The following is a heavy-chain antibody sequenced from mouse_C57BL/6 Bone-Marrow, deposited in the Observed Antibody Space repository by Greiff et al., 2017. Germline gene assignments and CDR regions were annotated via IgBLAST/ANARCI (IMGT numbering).Heavy chain of an antibody. Sequence: EVKLVESGAELVKPGASVKLSCTASGFNIKDYYMHWVKQRTEQGLEWIGRIDPEDGETKYAPKFQGKATITADTSSNTAYLQLSSLTSEDTAVYYCARPITTVVATDWYFDVWAQGPRSPSPQ. V-gene: IGHV14-2*01. CDR3: ARPITTVVATDWYFDV. CDR1: GFNIKDYY. CDR2: IDPEDGET. J-gene: IGHJ1*03. D-gene: IGHD1-1*01.